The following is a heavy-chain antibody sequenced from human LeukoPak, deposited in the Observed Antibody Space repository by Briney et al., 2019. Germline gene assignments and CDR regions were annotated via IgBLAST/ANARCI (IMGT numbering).Heavy chain of an antibody. CDR1: GFTFSSYA. V-gene: IGHV3-23*01. D-gene: IGHD5-18*01. CDR3: AKDQGRRGYIQTRDENVIFGFPPDY. J-gene: IGHJ4*02. Sequence: PGGSLRLSCAASGFTFSSYAMSWVRQAPGKGLEWVSAISGSGGSTYYADSVKGRFTISRDNSKNTLYLQMNSLRAEDTAVYYCAKDQGRRGYIQTRDENVIFGFPPDYWGQGTLVTVSS. CDR2: ISGSGGST.